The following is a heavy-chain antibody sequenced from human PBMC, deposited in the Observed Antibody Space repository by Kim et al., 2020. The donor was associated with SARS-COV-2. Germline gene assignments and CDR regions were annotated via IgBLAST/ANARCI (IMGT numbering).Heavy chain of an antibody. CDR1: GFTFNNFA. D-gene: IGHD3-16*01. J-gene: IGHJ6*02. CDR3: AKEKSIFMSTFGGESGGMAL. CDR2: ISCGGSRK. Sequence: GGSLRLSCAASGFTFNNFAMHWVRQAPGKGLEWVSLISCGGSRKYYADSLKGRFTISRDSSKNTLYLQMDSLRPEDTAVYFCAKEKSIFMSTFGGESGGMALWGQGTTVTVSS. V-gene: IGHV3-30*18.